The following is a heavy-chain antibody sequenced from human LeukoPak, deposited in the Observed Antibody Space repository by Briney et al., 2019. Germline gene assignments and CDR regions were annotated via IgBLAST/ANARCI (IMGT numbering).Heavy chain of an antibody. CDR2: INPDSGTT. D-gene: IGHD2-2*01. J-gene: IGHJ5*02. Sequence: VASVKVSCKASGYTFTGYYMHWVRQAPGQGLECMGWINPDSGTTNCAQKFQGRVTMTRDTSISTAYMELSRLRSDDTAVYYCERGSCSSSSCYWRGNWFDPWGQGTLVTVSS. CDR3: ERGSCSSSSCYWRGNWFDP. CDR1: GYTFTGYY. V-gene: IGHV1-2*02.